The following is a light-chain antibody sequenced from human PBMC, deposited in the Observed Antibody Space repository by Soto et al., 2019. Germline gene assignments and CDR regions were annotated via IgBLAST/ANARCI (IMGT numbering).Light chain of an antibody. CDR3: QQNYGTPGK. Sequence: DIQLTQSPSSLSASVGDRITITCRSSQSISRYLNWYQQRPGTAPKVLIFGANSLQSGVPSRFSGSGSGTEFTLTISSLQPEDFATYYCQQNYGTPGKCGQGTKGDI. CDR2: GAN. CDR1: QSISRY. V-gene: IGKV1-39*01. J-gene: IGKJ1*01.